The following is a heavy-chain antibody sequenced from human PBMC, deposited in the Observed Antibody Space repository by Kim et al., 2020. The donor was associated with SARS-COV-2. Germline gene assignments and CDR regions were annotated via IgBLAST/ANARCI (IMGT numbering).Heavy chain of an antibody. CDR2: INHSGST. V-gene: IGHV4-34*01. D-gene: IGHD4-17*01. CDR3: ARGRMKAVTTGHHNLNYYYYYGMYV. Sequence: SETLSLTCAVYGGSFSGYYWSWIRQPPGKGLEWIGEINHSGSTNYNPSLKSRVTISVDTSKNQFSLKLSSVTAADTAVYYCARGRMKAVTTGHHNLNYYYYYGMYVWGQGTTVTVSS. CDR1: GGSFSGYY. J-gene: IGHJ6*02.